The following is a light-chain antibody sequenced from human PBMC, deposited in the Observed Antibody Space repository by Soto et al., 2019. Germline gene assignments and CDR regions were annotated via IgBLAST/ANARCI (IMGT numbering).Light chain of an antibody. CDR1: QSVNSRY. CDR2: EAS. V-gene: IGKV3-20*01. J-gene: IGKJ1*01. CDR3: QQYGSSGT. Sequence: EILMTHSPGTLSLSPGERATLSCRASQSVNSRYIAWYQVKPVQAPRLLIYEASSRATGIPDRFSGSGSGTDFTLTISRLEPEDFAAYYCQQYGSSGTFGQGTKVDIK.